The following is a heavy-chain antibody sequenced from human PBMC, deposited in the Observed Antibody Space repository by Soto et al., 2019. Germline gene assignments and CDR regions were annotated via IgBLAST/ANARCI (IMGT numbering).Heavy chain of an antibody. CDR1: GFTFSSYA. CDR3: ARTYECAKSDCYRAFDI. J-gene: IGHJ3*02. D-gene: IGHD2-21*02. V-gene: IGHV3-30*04. Sequence: QVQLVESGGGVILPGGSQRLSCAASGFTFSSYAMHWVRRAPGTGPEWVAATSSDGTDNVYADSVSGRFTISRDNSKNTLYLQMNSLRSEDAAVYYCARTYECAKSDCYRAFDIWGQGTMVTVSS. CDR2: TSSDGTDN.